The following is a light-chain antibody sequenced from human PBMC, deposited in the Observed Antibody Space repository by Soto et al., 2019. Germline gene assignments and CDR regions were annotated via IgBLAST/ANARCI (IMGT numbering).Light chain of an antibody. CDR2: GAS. CDR3: QQYGSSPLIT. J-gene: IGKJ5*01. CDR1: QSVTGSY. V-gene: IGKV3-20*01. Sequence: EIVLTQSPGTLSLSPGERATLSCRASQSVTGSYLAWYQQKPGQAPRLFIYGASSRATGIPDRFSGSGSGTDFTLTISRLEPEDFAVYYCQQYGSSPLITFGQGTRLEIK.